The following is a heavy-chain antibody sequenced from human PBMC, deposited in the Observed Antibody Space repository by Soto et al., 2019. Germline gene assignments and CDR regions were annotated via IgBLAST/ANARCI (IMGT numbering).Heavy chain of an antibody. J-gene: IGHJ3*02. CDR3: ARELRDEFGHPVGFDI. V-gene: IGHV4-30-4*01. CDR2: VDYSGST. Sequence: QVRLQESGPRLVKPSQTLTLTCTVSGDSINSGDYYWNWIRQPPGKGLEWIGDVDYSGSTYYKSSLRSRLSISLDTSNTQFSLRLGSVPAADTAMYYCARELRDEFGHPVGFDIWGHGTPVTVSS. D-gene: IGHD3-10*01. CDR1: GDSINSGDYY.